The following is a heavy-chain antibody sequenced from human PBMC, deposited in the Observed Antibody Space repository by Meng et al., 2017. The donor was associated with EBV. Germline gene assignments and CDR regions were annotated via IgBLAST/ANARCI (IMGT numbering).Heavy chain of an antibody. CDR3: VRDFCGGDCYLFDY. D-gene: IGHD2-21*01. V-gene: IGHV1-46*01. CDR1: GYTFTSYY. J-gene: IGHJ4*02. CDR2: INPSGGST. Sequence: QLVHLGAEVKKPGAPGNVSCQASGYTFTSYYMHWVRQAPGQGLEWMGIINPSGGSTSYAQKFQGRVTMTRDTSTSTVYMELSSLRSEDTAVYYCVRDFCGGDCYLFDYWGQGTLVTVSS.